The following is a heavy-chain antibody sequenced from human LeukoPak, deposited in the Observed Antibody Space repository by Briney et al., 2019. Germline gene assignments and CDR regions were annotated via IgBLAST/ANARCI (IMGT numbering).Heavy chain of an antibody. CDR2: ISLTGLT. D-gene: IGHD2-8*01. CDR3: SRENGAFSPFGY. Sequence: SETLSLTCGVSGGSISNTNWWSWVRPPPGQGLEWIGEISLTGLTHYNPSLESRVTVSLDKSKNQLSLNLTSVTAADTAVYYCSRENGAFSPFGYWGQGTLVTVSS. V-gene: IGHV4-4*02. J-gene: IGHJ4*02. CDR1: GGSISNTNW.